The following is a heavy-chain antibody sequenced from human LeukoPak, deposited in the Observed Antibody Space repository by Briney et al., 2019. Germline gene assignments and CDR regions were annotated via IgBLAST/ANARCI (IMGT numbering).Heavy chain of an antibody. CDR2: INPNNGGT. D-gene: IGHD4-4*01. CDR1: GYTFTGYY. Sequence: ASVKASCKASGYTFTGYYMHRVRQAPGQGLEWMGWINPNNGGTKYAQKFQGRVTMTRDTSISTAYMELSRLRSDDTAVYYCARSGSTVTPYWFDPWGQGTLVTVSS. V-gene: IGHV1-2*02. J-gene: IGHJ5*02. CDR3: ARSGSTVTPYWFDP.